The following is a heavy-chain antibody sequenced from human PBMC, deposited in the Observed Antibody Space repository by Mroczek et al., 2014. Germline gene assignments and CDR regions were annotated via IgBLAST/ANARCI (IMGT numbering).Heavy chain of an antibody. CDR1: GGSISSGDYY. CDR3: ARDHTTVTTDYYYGMDV. J-gene: IGHJ6*02. D-gene: IGHD4-17*01. CDR2: IYYSGST. V-gene: IGHV4-30-4*01. Sequence: QVQLQQWGPGLVKPSQTLSLTCTVSGGSISSGDYYWSWIRQPPGKGLEWIGYIYYSGSTYYNPSLKSRVTISVDTSKNQFSLKLSSVTAADTAVYYCARDHTTVTTDYYYGMDVWGQGTTVTVS.